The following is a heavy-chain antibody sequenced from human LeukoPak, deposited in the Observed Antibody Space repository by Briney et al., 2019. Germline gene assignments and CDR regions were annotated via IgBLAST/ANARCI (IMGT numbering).Heavy chain of an antibody. V-gene: IGHV1-46*01. J-gene: IGHJ3*02. CDR2: INPSGGST. CDR1: GYTFTSYY. Sequence: EASVKVPCKASGYTFTSYYMHWVRQAPGQGLEWIGIINPSGGSTSYAQKFQGRVTMTRDTSTSTVYMELSSLRSEDTAVYYCARDYDSSGYTLDAFDIWGQGTMVTVSS. D-gene: IGHD3-22*01. CDR3: ARDYDSSGYTLDAFDI.